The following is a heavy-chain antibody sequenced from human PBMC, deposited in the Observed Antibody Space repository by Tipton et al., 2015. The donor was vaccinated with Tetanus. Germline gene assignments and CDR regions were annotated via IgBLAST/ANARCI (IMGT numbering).Heavy chain of an antibody. Sequence: VQLVQSGGEVKKPGESLKISCKGSGYIFNNYWIGWERQKHGKGLEWMGIIYPGDSDTRYSPSFQVKVTISVAKSINTAYLQWSSLKASDTSMSYCARAHCTDGVCNFDFWGQGALVTVAS. V-gene: IGHV5-51*01. J-gene: IGHJ4*02. CDR2: IYPGDSDT. CDR1: GYIFNNYW. CDR3: ARAHCTDGVCNFDF. D-gene: IGHD2-8*01.